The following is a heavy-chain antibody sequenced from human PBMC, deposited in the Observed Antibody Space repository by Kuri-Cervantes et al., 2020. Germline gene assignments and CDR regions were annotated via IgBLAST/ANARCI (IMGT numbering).Heavy chain of an antibody. Sequence: SVKVSCKASGGTFSSYAISWVRQAPGQGLEWMGGIIPIFGTANYAQKFQGRVTITADKSTSTAYMELSSLRSEDTAVYYCARDRHDWRDYYYMDVWGKRTTVTVSS. V-gene: IGHV1-69*06. CDR1: GGTFSSYA. CDR2: IIPIFGTA. D-gene: IGHD3-9*01. J-gene: IGHJ6*03. CDR3: ARDRHDWRDYYYMDV.